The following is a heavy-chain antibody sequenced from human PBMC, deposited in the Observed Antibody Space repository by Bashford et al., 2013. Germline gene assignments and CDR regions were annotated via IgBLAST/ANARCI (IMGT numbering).Heavy chain of an antibody. V-gene: IGHV4-4*02. Sequence: SETLSLTCAVSGGSISSSNWWSWVRQPPGKGLEWIGEIYHSGSTNYNPSLKSRVTISVDKSKNQFSLKLSSVTAADTAVYYCARDRSGNYDFWSATNYGMDVWGQGTTVTVSS. CDR1: GGSISSSNW. CDR2: IYHSGST. D-gene: IGHD3-3*01. J-gene: IGHJ6*02. CDR3: ARDRSGNYDFWSATNYGMDV.